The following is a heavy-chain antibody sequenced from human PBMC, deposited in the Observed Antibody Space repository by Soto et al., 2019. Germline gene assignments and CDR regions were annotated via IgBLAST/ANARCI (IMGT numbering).Heavy chain of an antibody. V-gene: IGHV3-7*01. CDR2: IHGDGGKI. Sequence: GGSLRLSCATSGFMFSAYWMSWVRQAPGKGLEWVANIHGDGGKIYYVDSVKGRFTISRDNAKRSLYLQMNSLRAEDTAVYYCARDFYGGYTYGPGDYWGQGALVTVSS. J-gene: IGHJ4*02. CDR1: GFMFSAYW. CDR3: ARDFYGGYTYGPGDY. D-gene: IGHD5-18*01.